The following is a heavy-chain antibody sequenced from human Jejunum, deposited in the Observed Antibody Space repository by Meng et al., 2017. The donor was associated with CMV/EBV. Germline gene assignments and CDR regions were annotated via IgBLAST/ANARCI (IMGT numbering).Heavy chain of an antibody. V-gene: IGHV4-34*01. CDR3: AKPHYGGYGSGRDV. CDR1: GGFFGDFY. CDR2: VDRSGNT. J-gene: IGHJ6*02. D-gene: IGHD5-18*01. Sequence: YGGFFGDFYWSWIRQSPGKGLEWLGEVDRSGNTNYNPSLKSRLTISVDTSKNQFSLKLNSVTAADTAIYYCAKPHYGGYGSGRDVWGQGNTVTVSS.